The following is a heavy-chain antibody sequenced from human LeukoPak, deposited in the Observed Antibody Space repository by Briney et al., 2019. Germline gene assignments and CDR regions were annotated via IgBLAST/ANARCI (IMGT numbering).Heavy chain of an antibody. CDR1: GYTFTSYG. J-gene: IGHJ3*02. V-gene: IGHV1-18*01. CDR2: ISAYNGNT. CDR3: ARVYSGSYYAPDAFDI. D-gene: IGHD1-26*01. Sequence: AASVKVSCKASGYTFTSYGISWVRQAPGQGLEWMGWISAYNGNTNYEQKLQGRVTMTTDTSTSTAYMELRSLRSDDTAVYYCARVYSGSYYAPDAFDIWGQGTMVTVSS.